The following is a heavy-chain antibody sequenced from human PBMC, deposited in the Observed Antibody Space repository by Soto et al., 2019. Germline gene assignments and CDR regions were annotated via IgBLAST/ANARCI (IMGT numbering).Heavy chain of an antibody. CDR3: ARGVGPIVVLPASPDNYYYMDV. Sequence: QVQLQESGPGLVKPSQTLSLTCTVSGGSISSGGYYWSWIRQHPGQGLGWIGYIYYTGSTYYNPSLKSRVTISVDTSENQFSLKVSSVTAADTAVYYCARGVGPIVVLPASPDNYYYMDVWGKGTTVTVSS. CDR1: GGSISSGGYY. V-gene: IGHV4-31*03. J-gene: IGHJ6*03. CDR2: IYYTGST. D-gene: IGHD2-2*01.